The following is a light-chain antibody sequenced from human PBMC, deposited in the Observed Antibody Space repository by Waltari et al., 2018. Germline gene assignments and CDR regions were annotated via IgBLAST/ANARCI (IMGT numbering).Light chain of an antibody. CDR1: SSNIGRYY. CDR3: GAWDGSLKAQR. J-gene: IGLJ2*01. CDR2: DNN. V-gene: IGLV1-51*01. Sequence: QSVLTQPPSVSGDPGQKVTISCIGTSSNIGRYYVYWYQQFPGQAPKLLNYDNNVRPSGGSGLFSGSKSGTSASLFINAVLPGDDADDYCGAWDGSLKAQRFGGGTLLTVL.